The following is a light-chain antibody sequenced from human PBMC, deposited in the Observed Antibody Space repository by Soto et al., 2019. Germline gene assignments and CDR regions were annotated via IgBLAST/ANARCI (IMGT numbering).Light chain of an antibody. CDR1: QSISSY. Sequence: DIQMTQSPSSLSASLGDRVTITCRASQSISSYLNWYQQKPGQAPKLLIFAASSLQSGVPSRFSGSGSGTGFTLTISSLQPEDFATYYCQQSYSTLPLAFGGGTKVQIK. CDR3: QQSYSTLPLA. V-gene: IGKV1-39*01. J-gene: IGKJ4*01. CDR2: AAS.